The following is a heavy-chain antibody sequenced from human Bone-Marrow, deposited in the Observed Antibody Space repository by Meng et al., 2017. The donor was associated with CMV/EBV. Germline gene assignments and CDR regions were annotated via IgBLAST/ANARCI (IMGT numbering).Heavy chain of an antibody. CDR1: GGSISSSSYY. CDR2: IYYSGST. J-gene: IGHJ5*02. D-gene: IGHD3-3*01. Sequence: TVSGGSISSSSYYWGWIRQPPGKGLEWIGSIYYSGSTYYNPSLKSRVTISVDTSKNQFSLKLSSVTAADTAVYYCARSNFRFVRFDPWGQGTLVTVS. CDR3: ARSNFRFVRFDP. V-gene: IGHV4-39*01.